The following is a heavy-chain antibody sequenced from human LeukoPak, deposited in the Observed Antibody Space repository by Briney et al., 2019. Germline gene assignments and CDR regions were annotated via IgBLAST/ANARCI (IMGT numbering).Heavy chain of an antibody. V-gene: IGHV3-15*01. J-gene: IGHJ4*02. CDR3: ASVPPLDY. CDR2: IKSKTDGGTT. Sequence: PGGSLRLSCAASGFIFCKAWMSWVRQAPGKGLEWVGRIKSKTDGGTTDYATPVKGRFTISRDDSKNTLYLQMNSLKTEDTAVYYCASVPPLDYWGQGTLVTVSS. D-gene: IGHD2-2*01. CDR1: GFIFCKAW.